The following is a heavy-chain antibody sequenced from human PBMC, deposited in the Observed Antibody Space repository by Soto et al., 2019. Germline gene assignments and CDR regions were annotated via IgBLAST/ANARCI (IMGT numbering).Heavy chain of an antibody. V-gene: IGHV4-30-4*01. J-gene: IGHJ6*02. CDR2: ISYSGGT. CDR1: GDSISSGDDY. CDR3: ARKDYSDYHGMDV. D-gene: IGHD4-4*01. Sequence: QVQLQESGPGLVKPSQTLSLTCTVSGDSISSGDDYWRWIRQPPGKRLEWIGYISYSGGTYYNPSLKSPVTISLDTSMNQFSLKLSSVTAADTAVYYCARKDYSDYHGMDVWGQGTTVTVSS.